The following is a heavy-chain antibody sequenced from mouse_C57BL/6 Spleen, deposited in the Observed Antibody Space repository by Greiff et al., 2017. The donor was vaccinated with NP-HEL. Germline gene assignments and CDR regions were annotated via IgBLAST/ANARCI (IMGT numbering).Heavy chain of an antibody. D-gene: IGHD1-1*01. CDR2: IHPNSGST. CDR3: ASEIGTVNY. Sequence: QVHVKQPGAELVKPGASVKLSCKASGYTFTSYWMHWVKQRPGQGLEWIGMIHPNSGSTNYNEKFKSKATLTVDKSSSTAYMQLSSLTSEDSAVYYCASEIGTVNYWGQGTTLTVSS. J-gene: IGHJ2*01. V-gene: IGHV1-64*01. CDR1: GYTFTSYW.